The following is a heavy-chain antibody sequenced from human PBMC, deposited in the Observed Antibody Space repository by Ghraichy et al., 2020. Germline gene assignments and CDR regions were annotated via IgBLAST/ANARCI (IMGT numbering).Heavy chain of an antibody. V-gene: IGHV4-59*01. CDR3: ARGENYYDSSGYYHW. D-gene: IGHD3-22*01. CDR1: GGSISTYY. Sequence: SETLSLTCTISGGSISTYYWSWIRQPPGKGLEWIGYIYYSGSTTYSPSLKSRVTISVDSSKNQFSLKLSSVAAADTAVYYCARGENYYDSSGYYHWWGQGTLVTVSS. J-gene: IGHJ4*02. CDR2: IYYSGST.